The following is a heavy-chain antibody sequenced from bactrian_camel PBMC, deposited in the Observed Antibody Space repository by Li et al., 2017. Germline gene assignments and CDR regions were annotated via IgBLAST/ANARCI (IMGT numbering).Heavy chain of an antibody. Sequence: DVQLVESGGGLVQPGGSLTLSCASTGYTISTYYRVFCMGWFRQAPGKGLEWVSRISSLGTYTYYADTVKGRFTISRDNAKNTVYLQMNSLKPEDTAVYYCVRDWRTVVGVTPGDSWGQGTQVTVS. CDR3: VRDWRTVVGVTPGDS. CDR1: GYTISTYY. J-gene: IGHJ4*01. V-gene: IGHV3S40*01. CDR2: ISSLGTYT. D-gene: IGHD3*01.